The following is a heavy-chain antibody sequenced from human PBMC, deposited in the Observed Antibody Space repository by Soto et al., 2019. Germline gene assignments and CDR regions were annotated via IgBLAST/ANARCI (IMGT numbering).Heavy chain of an antibody. CDR3: ARDTADWLLEASLDY. D-gene: IGHD3-9*01. CDR1: GYTFSFYG. CDR2: ISPYNGKT. V-gene: IGHV1-18*01. J-gene: IGHJ4*02. Sequence: ASVKVSCKASGYTFSFYGISWVRQAPGQGLEWVGWISPYNGKTNYAQSLQGRVTMTTDTSTSTAYMELRSLRSDDSAVYYCARDTADWLLEASLDYWGQGTLVTVSS.